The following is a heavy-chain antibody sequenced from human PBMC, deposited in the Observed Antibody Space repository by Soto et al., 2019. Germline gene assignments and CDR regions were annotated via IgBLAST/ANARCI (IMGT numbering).Heavy chain of an antibody. J-gene: IGHJ4*02. V-gene: IGHV4-31*03. D-gene: IGHD3-10*01. CDR3: ARARFYGSERTVFDF. CDR2: IYYNGIT. CDR1: RGSVSSGGYY. Sequence: QVQLQESGPGLVKPSQTLSLTCTVSRGSVSSGGYYWSWIRQHPGKGLEWIGYIYYNGITDYNPSLKSRLIISVDTSKNQFSLILSSVTAADTAVYYCARARFYGSERTVFDFWGQGTLVTDSS.